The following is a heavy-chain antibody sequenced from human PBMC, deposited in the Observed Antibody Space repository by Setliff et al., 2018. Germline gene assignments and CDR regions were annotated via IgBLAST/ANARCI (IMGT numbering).Heavy chain of an antibody. Sequence: GGSLRLSCTVYGFNFNKYWMYWVRQAPGKGLEWVSRINGDATIAHYADSVKGRFTISRDNARNALYLQMVSLRGEDTAVYFCASIDWGENFYNTDVWGKGTTVTVSS. CDR3: ASIDWGENFYNTDV. D-gene: IGHD7-27*01. V-gene: IGHV3-74*01. CDR1: GFNFNKYW. CDR2: INGDATIA. J-gene: IGHJ6*03.